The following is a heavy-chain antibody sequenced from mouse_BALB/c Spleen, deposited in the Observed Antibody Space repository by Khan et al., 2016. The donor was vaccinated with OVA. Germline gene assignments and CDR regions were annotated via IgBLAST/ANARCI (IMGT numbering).Heavy chain of an antibody. V-gene: IGHV14-3*02. Sequence: VQLQQSGAELVKPGASVKLSCTASGFNIKDTYIHWVKQRPEQGLEWIGRIDPAHGNTTYAPQFQGTSTITSATSSNTAYLQLSSLTSEDTAGYYCTYSKHRYGMDYWGQGTSVTVSS. CDR1: GFNIKDTY. CDR2: IDPAHGNT. J-gene: IGHJ4*01. CDR3: TYSKHRYGMDY.